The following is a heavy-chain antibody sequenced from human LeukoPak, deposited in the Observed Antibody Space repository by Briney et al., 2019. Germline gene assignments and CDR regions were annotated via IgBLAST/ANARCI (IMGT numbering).Heavy chain of an antibody. CDR1: GFTFSSYG. D-gene: IGHD5-24*01. J-gene: IGHJ4*02. CDR3: AKDKVRDGYNLGY. V-gene: IGHV3-30*18. CDR2: ISYDGSNK. Sequence: PGGSRRLSCAASGFTFSSYGMHWVRQAPGKGLEWVAVISYDGSNKYYADSVKGRFTISRDNSKNTLYLQMNSLRAEDTAVYYCAKDKVRDGYNLGYWGQGTLVTVSS.